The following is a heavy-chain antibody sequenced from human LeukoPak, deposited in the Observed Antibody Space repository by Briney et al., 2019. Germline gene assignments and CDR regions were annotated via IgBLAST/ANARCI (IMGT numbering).Heavy chain of an antibody. CDR3: AREPSIKLAFPPPIEDY. J-gene: IGHJ4*02. CDR1: GFTFSTYW. Sequence: PGGSLRLSCAASGFTFSTYWMQWVRQVPGKGLVWVSRINNDGSSTSYADSVKGRFTTPRDNAKDTLYLQMNSLRAEDTAVYYCAREPSIKLAFPPPIEDYWGQGTLVTVSS. CDR2: INNDGSST. D-gene: IGHD3-3*02. V-gene: IGHV3-74*01.